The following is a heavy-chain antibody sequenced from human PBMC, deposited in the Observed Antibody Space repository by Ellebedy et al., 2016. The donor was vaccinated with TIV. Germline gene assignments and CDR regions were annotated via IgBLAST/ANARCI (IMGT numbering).Heavy chain of an antibody. V-gene: IGHV3-30*18. CDR2: ISYDGSNK. CDR3: GKEDYYYDSSGHRYFDY. CDR1: GFTFSNYG. Sequence: GGSLRLSXAASGFTFSNYGMHWVRQAPGKGLEWAAVISYDGSNKYYGDSVKGRFIISRDNSKNTLYLQMNSLRGEDTAVYYCGKEDYYYDSSGHRYFDYWGQGTLVTVSS. J-gene: IGHJ4*02. D-gene: IGHD3-22*01.